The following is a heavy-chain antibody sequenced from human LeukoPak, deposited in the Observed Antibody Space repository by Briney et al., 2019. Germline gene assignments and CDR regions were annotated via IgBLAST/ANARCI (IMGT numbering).Heavy chain of an antibody. Sequence: GSLRLSCAASGFTFSSYSMNWVRQAPGKGLEWVSYISSSSSTIYYADSVKGRFTISRDNAKNSLYLQMNSLRAEDTAVYYCASQVGYCSSTSCYRPFDYWGQGTLVTVSS. CDR3: ASQVGYCSSTSCYRPFDY. CDR2: ISSSSSTI. J-gene: IGHJ4*02. V-gene: IGHV3-48*01. D-gene: IGHD2-2*01. CDR1: GFTFSSYS.